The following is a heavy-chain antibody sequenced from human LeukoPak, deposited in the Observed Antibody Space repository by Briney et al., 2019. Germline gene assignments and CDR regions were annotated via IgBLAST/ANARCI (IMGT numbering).Heavy chain of an antibody. CDR1: GFPFSSYD. D-gene: IGHD1-26*01. J-gene: IGHJ4*02. CDR2: ILSGGTT. CDR3: ARESRVGATGDLDY. Sequence: PGGSLRLSCAASGFPFSSYDMTWVCQAPGKGPEWVSSILSGGTTFYAESVKGRFTISRDNSKNTLFLQMNSLRAEDTAVYYCARESRVGATGDLDYWGQGTLVTVSS. V-gene: IGHV3-23*01.